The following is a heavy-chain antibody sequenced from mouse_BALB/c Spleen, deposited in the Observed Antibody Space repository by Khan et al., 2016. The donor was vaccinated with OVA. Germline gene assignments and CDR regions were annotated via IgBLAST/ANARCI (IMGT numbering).Heavy chain of an antibody. CDR3: ARRGLRWDFDY. D-gene: IGHD1-1*01. J-gene: IGHJ2*01. CDR1: GYTFINYW. Sequence: QVQLQQSGAELAKPGASVKMSCKASGYTFINYWILWVKQRPGHGLEWIGYINPSTGYTEYNQNFKDKATLTADKSSSTAYMQLSSLTSEDSAVYYCARRGLRWDFDYWGQGTTLTVSS. V-gene: IGHV1-7*01. CDR2: INPSTGYT.